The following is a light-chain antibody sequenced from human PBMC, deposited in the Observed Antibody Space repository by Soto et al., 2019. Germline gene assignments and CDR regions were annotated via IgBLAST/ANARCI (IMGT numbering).Light chain of an antibody. V-gene: IGLV3-21*04. CDR1: NIGSKS. CDR2: YDS. J-gene: IGLJ2*01. CDR3: QVWDSSSDHRGV. Sequence: SYELTQPPSVSVAPGKTARITCGGNNIGSKSVHWYQQKPGQAPVLVIYYDSDRPSGSPERFSGSNSGNTATLTISRVEAGDEADYYCQVWDSSSDHRGVFGGGTKLTVL.